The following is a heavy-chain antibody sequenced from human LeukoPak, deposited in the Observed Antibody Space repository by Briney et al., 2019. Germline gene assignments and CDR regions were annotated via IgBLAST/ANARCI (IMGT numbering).Heavy chain of an antibody. CDR1: GFTFSTYA. V-gene: IGHV3-23*01. D-gene: IGHD6-13*01. CDR3: VKSRLGIGYSSTWYPGDY. J-gene: IGHJ4*02. Sequence: GGSLRLSCAASGFTFSTYAMSWVRQAPGKGLEWVSAISGSGDSTYYADSVKGRFTISRDNSKNTLSLQMNSLRAEDTAIYYCVKSRLGIGYSSTWYPGDYWGQGTLVTVSS. CDR2: ISGSGDST.